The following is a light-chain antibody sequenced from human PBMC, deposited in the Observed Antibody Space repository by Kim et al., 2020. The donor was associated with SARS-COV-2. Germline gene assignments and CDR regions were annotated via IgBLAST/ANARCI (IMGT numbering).Light chain of an antibody. Sequence: VTSSRTRSSCNIDTNYVQWDQQHPGSSPPVVIYVDDQRPSGIPGRFSGSVDSSSKSAALTISGLRTEDEDDYYCQTYEDANQVIFGGGTQLTVL. CDR3: QTYEDANQVI. V-gene: IGLV6-57*01. CDR2: VDD. J-gene: IGLJ2*01. CDR1: SCNIDTNY.